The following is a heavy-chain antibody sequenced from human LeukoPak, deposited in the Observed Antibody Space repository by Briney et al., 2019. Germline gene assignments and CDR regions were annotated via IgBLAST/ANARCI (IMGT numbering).Heavy chain of an antibody. CDR1: GFTFSSYS. CDR2: ISSSGSTI. D-gene: IGHD3-10*01. V-gene: IGHV3-48*04. J-gene: IGHJ6*02. Sequence: GGSLRLSCAASGFTFSSYSMNWVRQAPGKGLEWVSYISSSGSTIYYADSVKGRFTISRDNAKNSLYLQMNSLRAEDTAVYYCAREGITMVRGVGAYYYYGMDVWGQGTTVTVSS. CDR3: AREGITMVRGVGAYYYYGMDV.